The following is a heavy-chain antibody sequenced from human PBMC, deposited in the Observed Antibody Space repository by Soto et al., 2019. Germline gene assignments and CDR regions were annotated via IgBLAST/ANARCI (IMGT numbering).Heavy chain of an antibody. CDR3: ARKRWSPRTLWFDP. CDR1: GGSFSGYY. V-gene: IGHV4-34*01. Sequence: QVQLQQWGAGLLKPSETLSLTCAVYGGSFSGYYWSWIRQPPGKGLEWIGEINHSGSTNYNPSLKSRVTISVDTSKNQFSLKLSSVTAADTAVYYCARKRWSPRTLWFDPWGQGTLVTVSS. J-gene: IGHJ5*02. D-gene: IGHD2-15*01. CDR2: INHSGST.